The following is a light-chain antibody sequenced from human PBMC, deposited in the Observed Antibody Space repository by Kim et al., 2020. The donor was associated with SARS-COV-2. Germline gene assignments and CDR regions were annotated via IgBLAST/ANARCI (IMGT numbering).Light chain of an antibody. CDR3: QQYNSYSLT. J-gene: IGKJ4*01. V-gene: IGKV1-5*01. CDR1: QSISSW. CDR2: DAS. Sequence: DIQMTQSPTTLSASVGDRVTITCRASQSISSWLVWYQQKPGKAPKLLIYDASRLESGVPSRFSGSGSGTEFTLTISSLQPDDFATYYCQQYNSYSLTFGGGTKVEIK.